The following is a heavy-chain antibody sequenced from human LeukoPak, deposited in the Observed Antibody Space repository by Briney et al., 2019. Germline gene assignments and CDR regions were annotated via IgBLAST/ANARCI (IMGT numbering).Heavy chain of an antibody. CDR2: ISSSGLYI. J-gene: IGHJ4*02. CDR3: ARDRSGWYYFDY. D-gene: IGHD6-19*01. V-gene: IGHV3-21*01. CDR1: GFTSSTYT. Sequence: GSLRLSCEVSGFTSSTYTMNWVRQAPGKGLEWVSSISSSGLYIYYADSVKGRFTISRDNAKNSLYLQMSSLRAEDTAVYYCARDRSGWYYFDYWGQGTLVTVSS.